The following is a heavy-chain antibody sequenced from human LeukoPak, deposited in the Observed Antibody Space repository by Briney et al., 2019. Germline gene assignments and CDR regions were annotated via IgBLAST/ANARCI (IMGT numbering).Heavy chain of an antibody. Sequence: GGSLRLSCAASGFTFSDYYMSWIRQAPGKGLEWGSYISSSGSTIYYADSVKGRFTISRDNAKNSLSLQMNSLRAEDTPLYYGARDYAGSFDYWGQGTLVTVSS. CDR3: ARDYAGSFDY. CDR1: GFTFSDYY. CDR2: ISSSGSTI. V-gene: IGHV3-11*01. D-gene: IGHD3-16*01. J-gene: IGHJ4*02.